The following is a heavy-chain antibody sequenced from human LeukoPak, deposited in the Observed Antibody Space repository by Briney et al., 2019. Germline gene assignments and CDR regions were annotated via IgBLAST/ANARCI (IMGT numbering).Heavy chain of an antibody. J-gene: IGHJ4*02. CDR3: ARHRGSSSLFDY. Sequence: RSETLSLTCTVSGGSISSNDYYWDWIRQPPGMGLEYIGSIYYSGSTYYNPSLKSRVTISVDTSKNQFSLKLSSVTAADTAVYYCARHRGSSSLFDYWGQGTLVTVSS. V-gene: IGHV4-39*01. CDR2: IYYSGST. D-gene: IGHD6-6*01. CDR1: GGSISSNDYY.